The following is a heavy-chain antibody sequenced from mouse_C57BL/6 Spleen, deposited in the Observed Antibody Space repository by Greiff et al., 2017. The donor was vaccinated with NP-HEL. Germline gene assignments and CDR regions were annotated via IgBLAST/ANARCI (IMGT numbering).Heavy chain of an antibody. CDR1: GYTFTDYY. V-gene: IGHV1-26*01. CDR3: ARDGPFAY. CDR2: INPTHGGT. J-gene: IGHJ3*01. Sequence: EVQLHQSGPELVKPGASVKISCKASGYTFTDYYMNWVKQSHGKSLEWIGDINPTHGGTSYNQKFKGKATLTVDKSSSTAYMELRSLTSEDSAVYYFARDGPFAYWGQGTLVTVSA. D-gene: IGHD2-3*01.